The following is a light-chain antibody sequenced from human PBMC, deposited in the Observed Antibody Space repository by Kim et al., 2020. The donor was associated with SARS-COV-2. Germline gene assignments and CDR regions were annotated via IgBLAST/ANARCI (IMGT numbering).Light chain of an antibody. CDR1: SSNTGSKA. Sequence: GQRVTIPCSGRSSNTGSKAVNWYQQLPGTAPKLLIYRNDHRPSGGPDRFSGSKSGTSASLAISGLQSEDEADYYCAAWDDSLNGVIFGGGTQLTVL. CDR2: RND. J-gene: IGLJ7*01. CDR3: AAWDDSLNGVI. V-gene: IGLV1-44*01.